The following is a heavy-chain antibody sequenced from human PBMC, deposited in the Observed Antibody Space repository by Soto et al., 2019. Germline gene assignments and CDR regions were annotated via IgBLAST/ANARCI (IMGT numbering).Heavy chain of an antibody. J-gene: IGHJ6*02. CDR1: VYTFTSYV. V-gene: IGHV1-18*01. Sequence: VAVKCSFKASVYTFTSYVISWVGRAPLQVLDWMGWISAYNGNTNYAKKLQGRVTMTTDTSTSTAYMELRSLRSDDTAVYYCARGWGEDRGLMYYYGLDVWGQGPTVPVSS. CDR2: ISAYNGNT. CDR3: ARGWGEDRGLMYYYGLDV. D-gene: IGHD7-27*01.